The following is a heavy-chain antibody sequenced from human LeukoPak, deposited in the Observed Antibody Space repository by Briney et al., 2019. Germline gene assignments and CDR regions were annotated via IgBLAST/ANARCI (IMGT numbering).Heavy chain of an antibody. CDR3: ARGGSYCSGGSCYPWFDP. CDR1: GYTFTSYG. V-gene: IGHV1-18*01. CDR2: ISAYNGNT. Sequence: ASVTVSCKASGYTFTSYGISWVRQAPGQGLEWMGWISAYNGNTNYAQKPQGRVTMTTDTSTSTAYMELRSLRSDDTAVYYCARGGSYCSGGSCYPWFDPWGQGTLVTVSS. D-gene: IGHD2-15*01. J-gene: IGHJ5*02.